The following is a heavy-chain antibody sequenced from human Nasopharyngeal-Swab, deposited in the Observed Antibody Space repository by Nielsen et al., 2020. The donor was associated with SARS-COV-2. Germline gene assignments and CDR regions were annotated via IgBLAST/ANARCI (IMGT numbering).Heavy chain of an antibody. Sequence: SETLSLTCSVSGVSISSGDYYWSWIRQPPGKGLEWIGYIYYSGSTYYNPSLKSRVTISVDTSKNQFSLKLSSVTAADTAVYYCARLRYNKKPAIDYWGQGTLVTVSS. V-gene: IGHV4-30-4*01. CDR1: GVSISSGDYY. J-gene: IGHJ4*02. CDR3: ARLRYNKKPAIDY. D-gene: IGHD5-12*01. CDR2: IYYSGST.